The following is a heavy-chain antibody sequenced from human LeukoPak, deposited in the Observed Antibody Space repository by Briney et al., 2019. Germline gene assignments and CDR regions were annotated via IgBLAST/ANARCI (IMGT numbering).Heavy chain of an antibody. CDR3: ATDLHFGYCTATSCAHY. Sequence: GGSLRLSCAASGFTFITSWMTWVRQAPGKGLEWVGRIRCTPDGGAADYAAPVKGRFTISRDDSKNTLYLQMSSLRTEDTAVYYCATDLHFGYCTATSCAHYWGQGTLVTVSS. D-gene: IGHD2-2*03. J-gene: IGHJ4*02. V-gene: IGHV3-15*01. CDR2: IRCTPDGGAA. CDR1: GFTFITSW.